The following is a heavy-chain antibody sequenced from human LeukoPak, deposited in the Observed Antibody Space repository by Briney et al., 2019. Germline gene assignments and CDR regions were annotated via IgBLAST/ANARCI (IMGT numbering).Heavy chain of an antibody. CDR2: VSAYNGNT. D-gene: IGHD3-9*01. Sequence: ASVKVSCKASGYTFTNYGINWVRQVPGQGLEWMGWVSAYNGNTKYAQNLQGRVTMTTDTSTSTAYMELRSLRSDDTAVYYCARDSYYDILTGYYNGKTFDYWGQGTLVTVSS. V-gene: IGHV1-18*01. CDR3: ARDSYYDILTGYYNGKTFDY. J-gene: IGHJ4*02. CDR1: GYTFTNYG.